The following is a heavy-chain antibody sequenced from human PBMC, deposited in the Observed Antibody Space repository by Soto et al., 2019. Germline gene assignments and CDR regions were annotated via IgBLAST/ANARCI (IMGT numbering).Heavy chain of an antibody. V-gene: IGHV4-34*01. CDR3: ARDLREYYYGSGSYSYYYYYYMDA. D-gene: IGHD3-10*01. CDR1: GGSFSGYY. Sequence: SETLSLTCAVYGGSFSGYYWSWIRQPPGKGLEWIGDINHSGSTNYNPSLKSRVTISVDTSKNQFSLKLSSVTAADTAVYYCARDLREYYYGSGSYSYYYYYYMDAWGKGTTVTVSS. CDR2: INHSGST. J-gene: IGHJ6*03.